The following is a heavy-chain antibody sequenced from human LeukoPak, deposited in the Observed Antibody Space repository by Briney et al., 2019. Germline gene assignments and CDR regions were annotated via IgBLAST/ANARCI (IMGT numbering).Heavy chain of an antibody. CDR2: IHHSGGT. CDR1: GASVSRNW. CDR3: ARDICGYNYGCFDS. Sequence: SGTLSLTCTVSGASVSRNWWSWVRQPPGKGLEWIGEIHHSGGTNYNPSLKSRVTISVDKSKNQFSLKLSSVTAADTAVYYCARDICGYNYGCFDSWGQGTLVTVSS. J-gene: IGHJ4*02. D-gene: IGHD5-18*01. V-gene: IGHV4-4*02.